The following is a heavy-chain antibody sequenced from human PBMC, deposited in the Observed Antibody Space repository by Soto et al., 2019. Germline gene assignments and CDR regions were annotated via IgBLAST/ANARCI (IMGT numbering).Heavy chain of an antibody. J-gene: IGHJ4*02. D-gene: IGHD3-10*01. V-gene: IGHV1-18*01. CDR2: ISAYNGNT. CDR1: SSG. CDR3: ARDPGTRSDY. Sequence: SSGGSWVRQAPGQGLEWMGWISAYNGNTNYAQKLQGRVTMTTDTSTSTAYMEVRSLRSDDTAVYYCARDPGTRSDYWGQGTLVTVSS.